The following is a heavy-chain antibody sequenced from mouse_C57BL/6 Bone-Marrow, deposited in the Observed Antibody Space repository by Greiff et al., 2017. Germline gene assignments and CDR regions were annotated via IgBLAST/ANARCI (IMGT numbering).Heavy chain of an antibody. CDR2: ISSGGSYT. CDR1: GFTFSSYG. D-gene: IGHD2-3*01. CDR3: ARQNGYYGAMDY. Sequence: EVQLVESGGDLVKPGGSLKLSCAASGFTFSSYGMSWVRQTPDKRLEWVATISSGGSYTYYPDSVKGRFTISRDNAKNTLYLKMSSLKSEDTAMYCCARQNGYYGAMDYWGQGTSFTVSS. V-gene: IGHV5-6*01. J-gene: IGHJ4*01.